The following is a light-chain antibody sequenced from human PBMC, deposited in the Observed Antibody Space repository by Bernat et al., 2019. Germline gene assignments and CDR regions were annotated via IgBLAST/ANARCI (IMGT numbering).Light chain of an antibody. CDR1: KLGDKY. J-gene: IGLJ1*01. CDR3: QAWDRNTV. V-gene: IGLV3-1*01. Sequence: SYELTQPPSVSVSPGQTAKIACSGDKLGDKYASWYQQRPGQSPVLIIYQDSKRPSGIPERFSGSKSGNTATPTISGTQSMDEADYYCQAWDRNTVFGTGTKVTVL. CDR2: QDS.